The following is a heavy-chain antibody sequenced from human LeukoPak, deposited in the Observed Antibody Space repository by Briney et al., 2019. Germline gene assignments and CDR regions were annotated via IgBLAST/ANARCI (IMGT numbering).Heavy chain of an antibody. CDR2: ISGSGGST. Sequence: GASLRLSCAASGFTFSSYAMSWVRQAPGKGLEWVSAISGSGGSTYYADSVKGRFTISRENSKNTLYLQMNSRRAEDTAVYYCAKLPSDCSGGSCNEDYWGQGTLVTVSS. CDR3: AKLPSDCSGGSCNEDY. J-gene: IGHJ4*02. CDR1: GFTFSSYA. D-gene: IGHD2-15*01. V-gene: IGHV3-23*01.